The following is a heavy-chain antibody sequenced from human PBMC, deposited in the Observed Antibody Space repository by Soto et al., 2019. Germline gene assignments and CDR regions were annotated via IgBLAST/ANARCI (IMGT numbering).Heavy chain of an antibody. CDR2: IKDDGAER. V-gene: IGHV3-7*01. CDR1: GFSFGRYW. J-gene: IGHJ4*02. Sequence: GGSLRLSCAGSGFSFGRYWMSWVRQAPGKGLEWLANIKDDGAERYHTDSLEGRFTISRDNAKNSLYLQMNSLRAEDTAVYYXXXXXXXXXXXXGPGTLVTVSS. CDR3: XXXXXXXXXX.